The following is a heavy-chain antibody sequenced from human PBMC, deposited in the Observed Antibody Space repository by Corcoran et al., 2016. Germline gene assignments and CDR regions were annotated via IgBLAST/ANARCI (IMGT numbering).Heavy chain of an antibody. V-gene: IGHV3-74*01. CDR2: INSDGTST. D-gene: IGHD2-2*01. CDR3: TRAISSTRNSMDV. Sequence: EVQLAESGGGLVQPGGSLRLSCAASGFTFSSHWMHWVRQGPGKGLVWVSRINSDGTSTYYADSVKGRFTISRDNAKNTLYLQMNSLRAEDTDVYYWTRAISSTRNSMDVWGQGTSVTVSS. J-gene: IGHJ6*02. CDR1: GFTFSSHW.